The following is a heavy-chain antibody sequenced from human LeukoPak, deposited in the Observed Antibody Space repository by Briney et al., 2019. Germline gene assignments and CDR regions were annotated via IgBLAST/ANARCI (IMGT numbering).Heavy chain of an antibody. D-gene: IGHD3-10*01. CDR3: ARDPALYYYGSGSYYYYYGMDV. J-gene: IGHJ6*04. Sequence: GGSLRLSCAASGFTFSDYYMSWVRQAPGKGLEWVAVIWYDGSNKYYADSVKGRFTISRDNSKNTLYLQMNSLRAEDTAVYYCARDPALYYYGSGSYYYYYGMDVWGKGTTVTVSS. V-gene: IGHV3-33*08. CDR2: IWYDGSNK. CDR1: GFTFSDYY.